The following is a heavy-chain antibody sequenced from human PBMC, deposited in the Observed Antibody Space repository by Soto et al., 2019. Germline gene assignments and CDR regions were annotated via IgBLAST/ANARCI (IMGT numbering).Heavy chain of an antibody. J-gene: IGHJ4*02. CDR2: INPNSGGT. CDR3: ARDTLSSGWFPPDY. CDR1: GYTFTGYY. V-gene: IGHV1-2*02. D-gene: IGHD6-19*01. Sequence: GASVKVSCKASGYTFTGYYMHWVRQAPGQGLEWMGWINPNSGGTNYAQKFQGRVTMTRDTSISTAYMELSRLRSDDTAVYYCARDTLSSGWFPPDYWGQGTLVTVSS.